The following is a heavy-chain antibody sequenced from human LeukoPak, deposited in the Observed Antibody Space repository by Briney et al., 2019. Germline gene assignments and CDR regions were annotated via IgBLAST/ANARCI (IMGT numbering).Heavy chain of an antibody. V-gene: IGHV3-74*03. CDR2: ITNDGSRT. D-gene: IGHD3-16*01. CDR1: AFTFSEYW. CDR3: ARDLGGPDY. Sequence: GGSLRLSCTASAFTFSEYWMHWVRQPPGKGLVWVSRITNDGSRTEYADSVKGRLTISRDNAKNTLYLQMDSLRPEDTAVYYCARDLGGPDYWGQGTLVTVSS. J-gene: IGHJ4*02.